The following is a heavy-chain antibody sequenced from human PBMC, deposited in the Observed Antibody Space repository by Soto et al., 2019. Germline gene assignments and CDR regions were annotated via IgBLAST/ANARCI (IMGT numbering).Heavy chain of an antibody. CDR2: IWYDGSNK. CDR1: GFTFSSYG. CDR3: ARVRMGRYNWFDP. D-gene: IGHD3-10*01. J-gene: IGHJ5*02. V-gene: IGHV3-33*01. Sequence: QVQLVESGGGVVQPGRSLRLSCAASGFTFSSYGMHWVRQAPGKGLEWVAVIWYDGSNKYYADSVKGRFTISRDNSKNPLYLQMNSLRAEDTAVYYGARVRMGRYNWFDPWGQGTLVTVSS.